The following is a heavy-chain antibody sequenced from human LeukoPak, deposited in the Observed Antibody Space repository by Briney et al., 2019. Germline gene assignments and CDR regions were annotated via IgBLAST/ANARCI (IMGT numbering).Heavy chain of an antibody. D-gene: IGHD5-18*01. Sequence: SETLSPTCTVSGGSIRRYYWRWIRQPPGKGLEWIGYIYYSGSTNYNPSLKSRVTISVDTSKNQFSLKLSSVTAADTAVYYCARSEHVDTAMVFYWSQGTLVTVSS. V-gene: IGHV4-59*01. J-gene: IGHJ4*02. CDR3: ARSEHVDTAMVFY. CDR2: IYYSGST. CDR1: GGSIRRYY.